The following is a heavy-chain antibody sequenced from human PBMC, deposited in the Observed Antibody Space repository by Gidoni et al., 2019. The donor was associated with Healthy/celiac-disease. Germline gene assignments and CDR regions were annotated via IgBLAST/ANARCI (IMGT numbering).Heavy chain of an antibody. J-gene: IGHJ4*02. D-gene: IGHD2-8*01. CDR2: IYYSVRT. CDR1: GCPISIGGYY. Sequence: QLQLQESGPRLVSPSQTLSRNCTVSGCPISIGGYYWSWIRQHPGQGLEWIGYIYYSVRTYYNPSLKSRVTISVDTSKTQFSLKLSSVTAADTAVYYCARVRCYNCVCYRGAGFFDYWGQGTLVTVSS. CDR3: ARVRCYNCVCYRGAGFFDY. V-gene: IGHV4-31*03.